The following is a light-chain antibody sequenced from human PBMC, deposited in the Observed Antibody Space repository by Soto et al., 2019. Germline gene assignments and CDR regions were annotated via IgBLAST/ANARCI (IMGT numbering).Light chain of an antibody. Sequence: QSVLPHPASLSESSGQSITISCAGTSSDVRGNNYVSWHQQHLGKTPQLMIYDFSNRPSGVSHRFSGSKSGNTPSLTLSRLQAEDDADYFCRQYTSSSTLDVFGTGTKVTDL. CDR2: DFS. V-gene: IGLV2-14*01. J-gene: IGLJ1*01. CDR3: RQYTSSSTLDV. CDR1: SSDVRGNNY.